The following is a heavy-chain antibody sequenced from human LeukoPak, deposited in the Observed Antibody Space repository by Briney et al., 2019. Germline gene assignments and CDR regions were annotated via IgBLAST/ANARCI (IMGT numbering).Heavy chain of an antibody. J-gene: IGHJ4*02. CDR2: ISYDGSNK. CDR1: GFTFSSYA. V-gene: IGHV3-30-3*01. CDR3: ARDACNYYGSGSYLYYFDY. Sequence: PGRSLRLSCAASGFTFSSYAMHWVRQAPGKGLEWVAVISYDGSNKYYADSVKGRFTISRDNAKNSLYLQMNSLRAEDTAVYYCARDACNYYGSGSYLYYFDYWGQGTLVTVSS. D-gene: IGHD3-10*01.